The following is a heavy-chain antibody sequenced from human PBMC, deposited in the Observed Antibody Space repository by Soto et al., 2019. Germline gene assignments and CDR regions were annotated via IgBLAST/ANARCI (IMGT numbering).Heavy chain of an antibody. J-gene: IGHJ5*02. D-gene: IGHD5-18*01. V-gene: IGHV3-30-3*01. CDR2: ISYDGSNK. Sequence: QVQPVESGGGVVQPGRSLRLSCAASGFTFSSYAMHWVRQAPGKGLEWVAVISYDGSNKYYADSVKGRFTISRDNSKNTLYLQMNSLRAEDTAVYYCARAVVDTAMVGGGFDPWGQGTLVTVSS. CDR1: GFTFSSYA. CDR3: ARAVVDTAMVGGGFDP.